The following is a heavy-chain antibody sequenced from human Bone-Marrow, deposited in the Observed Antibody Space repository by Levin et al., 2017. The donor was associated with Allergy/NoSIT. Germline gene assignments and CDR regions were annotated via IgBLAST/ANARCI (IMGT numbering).Heavy chain of an antibody. CDR1: GGTFSSYA. Sequence: ASVKVSCKASGGTFSSYAISWVRQAPGQGLEWMGGIIPIFGTANYAQKFQGRVTITADESTSTAYMELSSLRSEDTAVYYCARALARCGGDCYPYFDYWGQGTLVTVSS. V-gene: IGHV1-69*13. CDR3: ARALARCGGDCYPYFDY. CDR2: IIPIFGTA. D-gene: IGHD2-21*02. J-gene: IGHJ4*02.